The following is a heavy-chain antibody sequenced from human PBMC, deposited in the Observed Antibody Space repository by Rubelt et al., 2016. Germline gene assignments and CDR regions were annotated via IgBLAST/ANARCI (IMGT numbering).Heavy chain of an antibody. D-gene: IGHD3-16*01. CDR1: GGSFSGYY. CDR3: ARRPSRDAFDI. V-gene: IGHV4-59*01. J-gene: IGHJ2*01. CDR2: IYYSGST. Sequence: LEEPSETLSLTCAVYGGSFSGYYWSWIRPPPGKGLEWIGYIYYSGSTNYNPSLKSRVTISVDTSKNQFSLKLSSVTAADTAVYYCARRPSRDAFDIWGRGTLVTVSS.